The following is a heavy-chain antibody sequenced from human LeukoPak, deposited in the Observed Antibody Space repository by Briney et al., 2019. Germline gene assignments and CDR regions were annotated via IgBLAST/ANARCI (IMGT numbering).Heavy chain of an antibody. CDR2: ISGSGGST. CDR3: AKGGYYDSSGYSDAFDI. V-gene: IGHV3-23*01. CDR1: GFTFSSYA. D-gene: IGHD3-22*01. J-gene: IGHJ3*02. Sequence: GGSLRLSCAASGFTFSSYAMSWVRQAPGKGLEWVSAISGSGGSTYYADSVKGRFTISRDNSKNTLYLQMNSLRAEDTAVYYCAKGGYYDSSGYSDAFDIWGQGTMVTVSS.